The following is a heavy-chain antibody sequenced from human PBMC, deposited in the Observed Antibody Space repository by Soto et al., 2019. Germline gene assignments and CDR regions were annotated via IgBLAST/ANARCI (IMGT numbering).Heavy chain of an antibody. CDR1: GFIFSRYG. CDR2: ISYGGSNK. D-gene: IGHD3-10*01. Sequence: QVQLVESGGGVVQPGRSLRLSCAASGFIFSRYGMHWVRQAPGKGLEWVAVISYGGSNKYYAESVKGRFIISRDKSENTLYLQMNSLRAEDTAVYYCAKDLGSGKPYYYYAMDVWGQGTTVTVSS. CDR3: AKDLGSGKPYYYYAMDV. J-gene: IGHJ6*02. V-gene: IGHV3-30*18.